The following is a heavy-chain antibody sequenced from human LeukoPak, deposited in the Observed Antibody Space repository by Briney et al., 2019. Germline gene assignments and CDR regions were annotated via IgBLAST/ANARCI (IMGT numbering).Heavy chain of an antibody. V-gene: IGHV3-30*02. D-gene: IGHD3-3*01. Sequence: PGRSLRLSCAASGFTFNYFGMHWVRQAPGKGLEWVAFIRFDGSDKYYAVSVKGRFTISRDNSKNTLDLHMNSLRAEDTAVYYCAKDQTIFGVVQRGGYFDYWGQGTLVTVCS. CDR1: GFTFNYFG. J-gene: IGHJ4*02. CDR2: IRFDGSDK. CDR3: AKDQTIFGVVQRGGYFDY.